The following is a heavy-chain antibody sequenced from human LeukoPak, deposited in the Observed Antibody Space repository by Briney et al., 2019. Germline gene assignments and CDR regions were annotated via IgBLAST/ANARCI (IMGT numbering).Heavy chain of an antibody. D-gene: IGHD3-3*01. CDR2: ISYDGSNK. Sequence: GGSLILSCAASGFTFSSYAMHWVRQAPGKGLEWVAVISYDGSNKYYADSVKGRFTISRDNSKNTLYLQMNSLRAEDTAVYYCAREGVLRFLEWPLKNWFDPWGQGTLVTVSS. CDR3: AREGVLRFLEWPLKNWFDP. J-gene: IGHJ5*02. CDR1: GFTFSSYA. V-gene: IGHV3-30*04.